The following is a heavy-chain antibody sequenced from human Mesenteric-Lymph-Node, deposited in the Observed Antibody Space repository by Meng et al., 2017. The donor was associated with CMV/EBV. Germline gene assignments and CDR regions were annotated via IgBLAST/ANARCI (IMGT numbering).Heavy chain of an antibody. Sequence: CAVSGDSLSSESGWRGVRQRPGKVRGLIGEIYHSGNTNYNQARKSRVTMSVDKSKNQFSLKLTSVTAADTALYYWAREENGFYTPFDYWGRGTLVTVSS. D-gene: IGHD3-3*01. V-gene: IGHV4-4*02. CDR1: GDSLSSESG. J-gene: IGHJ4*02. CDR3: AREENGFYTPFDY. CDR2: IYHSGNT.